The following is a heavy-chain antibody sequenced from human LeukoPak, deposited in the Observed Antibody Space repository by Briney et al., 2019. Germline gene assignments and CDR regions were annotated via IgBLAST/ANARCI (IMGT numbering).Heavy chain of an antibody. J-gene: IGHJ4*02. V-gene: IGHV3-7*01. CDR3: VRPVYFAADY. Sequence: GGSLRLSCAASGFTPTSHWMSWVRQAPGKGLEWVANIKQDGSEKFYVDSVKGRFTISRDNAKKSLYLQMNSLRAEDTAVYYCVRPVYFAADYWGQGTLVTVSS. D-gene: IGHD5/OR15-5a*01. CDR1: GFTPTSHW. CDR2: IKQDGSEK.